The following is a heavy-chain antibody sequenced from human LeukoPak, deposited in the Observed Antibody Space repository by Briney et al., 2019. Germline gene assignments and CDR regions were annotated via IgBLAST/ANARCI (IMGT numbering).Heavy chain of an antibody. CDR1: GGSISSYY. CDR3: ARHSYGGNSRGHFDY. CDR2: IYYSGST. D-gene: IGHD4-23*01. V-gene: IGHV4-59*08. J-gene: IGHJ4*02. Sequence: SETLSLTCTVSGGSISSYYWSWIRQPPGKGLEWIGYIYYSGSTNYNPSLKSRVTISVDTSKNQFSLKLSSVTAADTAVYYCARHSYGGNSRGHFDYWGQGTLVTVSS.